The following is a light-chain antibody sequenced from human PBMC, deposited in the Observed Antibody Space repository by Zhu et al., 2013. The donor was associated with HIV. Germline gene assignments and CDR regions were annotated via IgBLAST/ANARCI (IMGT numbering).Light chain of an antibody. CDR1: QSLLFSDGNTF. CDR2: KVS. V-gene: IGKV2-30*01. CDR3: MQGTHWPIT. J-gene: IGKJ5*01. Sequence: TQSPLYLPVTLGQPASISCRANQSLLFSDGNTFLSWVQQRPGQSPRRLIYKVSNRDSGVPDRFSGSGSGTDFTLQISRVETEDVGVYYCMQGTHWPITFGQGTRLEIK.